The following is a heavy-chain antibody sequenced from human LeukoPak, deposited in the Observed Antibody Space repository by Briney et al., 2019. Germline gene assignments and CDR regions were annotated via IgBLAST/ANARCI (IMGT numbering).Heavy chain of an antibody. D-gene: IGHD1-26*01. V-gene: IGHV5-51*01. CDR3: ARGSSTFDY. J-gene: IGHJ4*02. CDR1: GYTFTPYW. Sequence: GESLKISCQGSGYTFTPYWIGGGRRLPGQGLEWMGIIYPGDSETRYSPSFQGQVTISADKSISTAYLQWSNLKASDTAMYYCARGSSTFDYWGQGTLVTVSS. CDR2: IYPGDSET.